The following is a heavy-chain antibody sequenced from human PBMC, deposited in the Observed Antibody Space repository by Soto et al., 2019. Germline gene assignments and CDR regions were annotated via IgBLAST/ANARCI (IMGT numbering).Heavy chain of an antibody. Sequence: QVQLVESGGGVVQPGTSLRLSCAASGFTFSNYGLHWVRQAPGKGLEWVAVIWHDGKNKDYADSVQGRFTVSRDKSKNALHLQRNSLRAEDTAVYHCARAPGNDAAIDYWGQGTLVTVSS. J-gene: IGHJ4*02. D-gene: IGHD1-1*01. CDR1: GFTFSNYG. V-gene: IGHV3-33*01. CDR3: ARAPGNDAAIDY. CDR2: IWHDGKNK.